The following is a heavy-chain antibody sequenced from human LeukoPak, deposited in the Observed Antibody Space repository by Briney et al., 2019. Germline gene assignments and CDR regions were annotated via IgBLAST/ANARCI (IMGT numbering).Heavy chain of an antibody. CDR3: ARRSGVFYYYDSSPYYYYYMDV. Sequence: ASVKVSCKASGYTFTGYYVHWVRQAPGQGLEWMGWINPYSGDTNYAQKFQGRVTMTRDTSISTAYMELSSLKSDDTAVYYCARRSGVFYYYDSSPYYYYYMDVWGKGTTVTISS. V-gene: IGHV1-2*02. J-gene: IGHJ6*03. D-gene: IGHD3-22*01. CDR1: GYTFTGYY. CDR2: INPYSGDT.